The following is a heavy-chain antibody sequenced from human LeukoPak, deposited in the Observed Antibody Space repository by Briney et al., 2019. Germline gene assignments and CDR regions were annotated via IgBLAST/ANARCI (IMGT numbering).Heavy chain of an antibody. CDR2: IYYSGST. CDR3: ARLITGHNWFDP. J-gene: IGHJ5*02. D-gene: IGHD3-16*01. CDR1: GGSIISSSYY. V-gene: IGHV4-39*01. Sequence: SETLSLTCTVSGGSIISSSYYWGWIRQPRGKGLEWIGSIYYSGSTYYNPSLKSRVTISVDTSKNQFSLKLSSVTAADTAVYYCARLITGHNWFDPWGQGTLVTVSS.